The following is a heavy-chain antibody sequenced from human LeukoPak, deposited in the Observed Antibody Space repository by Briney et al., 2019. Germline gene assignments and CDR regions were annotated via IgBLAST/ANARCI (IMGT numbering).Heavy chain of an antibody. V-gene: IGHV3-74*01. J-gene: IGHJ6*03. CDR2: INSDGSST. CDR1: GFTFSSYW. Sequence: GGSLRLSCAASGFTFSSYWMHWVRQAPGKGLVWVSRINSDGSSTSYADSVKGRFTISRDNAKNTLYLQMNSLRAEDTAVYYCARGPYYYYMDVWGKGTTVTVSS. CDR3: ARGPYYYYMDV.